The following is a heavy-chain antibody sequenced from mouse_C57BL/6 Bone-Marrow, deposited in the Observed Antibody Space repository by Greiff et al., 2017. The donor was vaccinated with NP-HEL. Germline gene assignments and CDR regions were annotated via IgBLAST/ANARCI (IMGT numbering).Heavy chain of an antibody. Sequence: ESGPGLVKPSQSLSLTCSVTGYSITSGYYWNWIRQFPGNNLEWMGYISYDGSNNYNPSLKNRISITRDTSKNQFFLKLNSVTTEDTATYYCARDLRLRLAYWGQGTLVTVSA. V-gene: IGHV3-6*01. CDR1: GYSITSGYY. J-gene: IGHJ3*01. CDR2: ISYDGSN. D-gene: IGHD2-2*01. CDR3: ARDLRLRLAY.